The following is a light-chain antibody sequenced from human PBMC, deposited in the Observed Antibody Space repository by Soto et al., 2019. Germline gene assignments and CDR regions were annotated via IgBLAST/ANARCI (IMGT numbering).Light chain of an antibody. CDR2: EIS. Sequence: QSVLTQPASVSGSPGQSITISCTGTSSDVGGYNFVSWYQQYPGKAPKLMIFEISNRPSEVSNRFSGSKSGNTASLTISGLPAEDDADYYCSSYTTSSTSVFGTGTKLTVL. J-gene: IGLJ1*01. V-gene: IGLV2-14*01. CDR3: SSYTTSSTSV. CDR1: SSDVGGYNF.